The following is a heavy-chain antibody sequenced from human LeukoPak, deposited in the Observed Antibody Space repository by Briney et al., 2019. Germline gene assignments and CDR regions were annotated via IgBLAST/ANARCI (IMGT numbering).Heavy chain of an antibody. J-gene: IGHJ4*02. CDR3: ARDHNWGFDY. V-gene: IGHV3-48*01. CDR1: GFTFSTYS. Sequence: GGSLRLYCAASGFTFSTYSINWVRQAPGKGLEWVSYISSTYDIYYADSVRGRFTISRDNAKNSLYLQMNSLSAEDTAMYYCARDHNWGFDYWGPGTLVTVSS. D-gene: IGHD7-27*01. CDR2: ISSTYDI.